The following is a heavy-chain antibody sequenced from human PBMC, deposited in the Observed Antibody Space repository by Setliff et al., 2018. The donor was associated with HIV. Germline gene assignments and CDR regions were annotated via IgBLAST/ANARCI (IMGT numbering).Heavy chain of an antibody. CDR3: ATASSSSWFTYYYYMDV. V-gene: IGHV4-61*09. Sequence: PSETLSLTCTVSGDSISRDFYYWNWIRQPAGKGLEWIGHIYTNGRTHYNPSLKSRVTISMDTSKNQFSLKLSSVTAADTPVYYCATASSSSWFTYYYYMDVWGKGTTVTVSS. CDR2: IYTNGRT. CDR1: GDSISRDFYY. J-gene: IGHJ6*03. D-gene: IGHD6-13*01.